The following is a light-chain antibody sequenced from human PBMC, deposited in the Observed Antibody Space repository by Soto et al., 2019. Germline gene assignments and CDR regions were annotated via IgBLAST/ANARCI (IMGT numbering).Light chain of an antibody. CDR3: QQRSNWPLT. V-gene: IGKV3-11*01. J-gene: IGKJ4*01. CDR1: QSVFNY. CDR2: DAS. Sequence: EIVLTQSPATLSLSPGERATLSCRASQSVFNYLAWYQQKPGQTPRLLIYDASNRATGIPARFSGSGSGANFTLTISSLEPEDFALYYCQQRSNWPLTFGGGT.